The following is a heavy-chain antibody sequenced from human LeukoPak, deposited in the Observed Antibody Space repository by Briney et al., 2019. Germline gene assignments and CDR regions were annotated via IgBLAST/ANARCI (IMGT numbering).Heavy chain of an antibody. CDR1: GFTFSSYA. CDR3: AKETVYSSSWSYYYYGMDV. CDR2: ISYDGSNK. Sequence: GGSLRLSCAASGFTFSSYAMSWVRQAPGKGLEWVAVISYDGSNKYYADSVKGRFTISRDNSKNTLYLQMNSLRAEDTAVYYCAKETVYSSSWSYYYYGMDVWGQGTTVTVSS. V-gene: IGHV3-30*18. J-gene: IGHJ6*02. D-gene: IGHD6-13*01.